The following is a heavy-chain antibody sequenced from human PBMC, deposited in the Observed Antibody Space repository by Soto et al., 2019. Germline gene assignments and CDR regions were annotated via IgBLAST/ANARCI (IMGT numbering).Heavy chain of an antibody. J-gene: IGHJ4*02. Sequence: GGSLRLSCASSGFTFSTYTMNWVRQAPGKGLEWVSSINGRGNYIYYAESVKGRFTISRDNAKNHFSLQLTSVTAADTAVYYCARALSTHIAVAGMGYFDSWGPGTLVTVSS. CDR2: INGRGNYI. CDR1: GFTFSTYT. D-gene: IGHD6-19*01. CDR3: ARALSTHIAVAGMGYFDS. V-gene: IGHV3-21*04.